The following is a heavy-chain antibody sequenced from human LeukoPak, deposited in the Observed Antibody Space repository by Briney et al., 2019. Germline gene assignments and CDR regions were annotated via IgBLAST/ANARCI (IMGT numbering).Heavy chain of an antibody. D-gene: IGHD3-22*01. CDR2: INWNGGST. J-gene: IGHJ4*02. CDR1: GFTFSSFE. CDR3: ARVPNYYDSSGLLSYFDY. Sequence: GGSLRLSCAASGFTFSSFEMNWVRQAPGKGLEWVSGINWNGGSTGYADSVKGRFTISRDNAKNSLYLQMNSLRAEDTALYYCARVPNYYDSSGLLSYFDYWGQGTLVTVSS. V-gene: IGHV3-20*04.